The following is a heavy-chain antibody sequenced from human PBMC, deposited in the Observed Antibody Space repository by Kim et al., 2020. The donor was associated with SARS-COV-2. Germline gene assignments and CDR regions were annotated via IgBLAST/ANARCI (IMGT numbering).Heavy chain of an antibody. V-gene: IGHV1-8*01. CDR3: ARGRRAMIVVVIAPHYYGVDV. Sequence: ASVKVSCKASGYTFTSYDINWVRQATGQGLEWMGWMNPNSGNTGYAQKFQGRVTMTRNTSISTAYMELSSLRSEDTAVYYCARGRRAMIVVVIAPHYYGVDVWGQGTTVTVSS. CDR2: MNPNSGNT. J-gene: IGHJ6*02. CDR1: GYTFTSYD. D-gene: IGHD3-22*01.